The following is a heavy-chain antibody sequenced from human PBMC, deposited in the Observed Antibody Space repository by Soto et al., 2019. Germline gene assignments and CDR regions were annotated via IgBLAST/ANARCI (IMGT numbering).Heavy chain of an antibody. CDR2: INPNSRGT. J-gene: IGHJ5*02. CDR3: ARVTLKAGNWFDP. CDR1: GYTFTDYF. V-gene: IGHV1-2*02. Sequence: ASVKVSCKASGYTFTDYFIHWVRQAPGQGFEWMGWINPNSRGTNYAQKFQGRVTMTRDTSNSTAYMELRGLKSDDTAVYYCARVTLKAGNWFDPWGQGTLVTVSA.